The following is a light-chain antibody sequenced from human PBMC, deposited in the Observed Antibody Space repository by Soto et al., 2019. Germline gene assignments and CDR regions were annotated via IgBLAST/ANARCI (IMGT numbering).Light chain of an antibody. CDR3: QVWDSGSEHYV. J-gene: IGLJ1*01. CDR1: NIRTKS. Sequence: SYELTQPPSVSVAPGQTARITCGGNNIRTKSVRWYQQKPGQAPVLVVCDDSDRPSGIPERFSGSNSGNTATLTISRVEVGDEADYFCQVWDSGSEHYVFGAGTKVTVL. CDR2: DDS. V-gene: IGLV3-21*02.